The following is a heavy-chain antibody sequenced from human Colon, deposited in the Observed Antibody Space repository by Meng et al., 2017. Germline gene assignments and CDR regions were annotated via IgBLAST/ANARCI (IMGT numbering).Heavy chain of an antibody. CDR1: GDSISRGNG. CDR2: IYPSGRT. J-gene: IGHJ4*02. CDR3: ARKRTSPGTLGFDY. Sequence: LQEPPSGLWKPSGTLSLTCAVAGDSISRGNGWTWARQPPGKGLEWIGEIYPSGRTSSNPSLQGRVTILLDKSKNQFSLELNSVTAADTAIYFCARKRTSPGTLGFDYWGQGTLVTVAS. D-gene: IGHD6-13*01. V-gene: IGHV4-4*02.